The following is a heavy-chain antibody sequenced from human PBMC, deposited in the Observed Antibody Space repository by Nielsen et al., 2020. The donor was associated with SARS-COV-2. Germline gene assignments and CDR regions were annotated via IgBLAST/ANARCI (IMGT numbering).Heavy chain of an antibody. CDR1: GFTFSAYA. CDR3: ARDGRIGYGVYLDY. Sequence: GESLKISCAASGFTFSAYAMIWVRQAAGKGLEWVLAVSGDVAHTTYYADSVKGRFTISRDNSKNTLYLQMNGLRAEDTAIYYCARDGRIGYGVYLDYWGQGTPVTVSS. V-gene: IGHV3-23*01. CDR2: VSGDVAHTT. J-gene: IGHJ4*02. D-gene: IGHD5-12*01.